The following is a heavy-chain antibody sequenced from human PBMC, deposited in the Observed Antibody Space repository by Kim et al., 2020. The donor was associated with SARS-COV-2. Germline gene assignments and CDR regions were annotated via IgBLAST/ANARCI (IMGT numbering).Heavy chain of an antibody. CDR2: IYYSGST. CDR1: GGSISSGGYY. Sequence: SETLSLTCTVSGGSISSGGYYWSWIRQHPGKGLEWIGYIYYSGSTYYNPSLKSRVTISVDTSKNQFSLKLSSVTAADTAVYYCARDRAAAGTGNWFDPWGQGTLVTVSS. D-gene: IGHD6-13*01. V-gene: IGHV4-31*03. CDR3: ARDRAAAGTGNWFDP. J-gene: IGHJ5*02.